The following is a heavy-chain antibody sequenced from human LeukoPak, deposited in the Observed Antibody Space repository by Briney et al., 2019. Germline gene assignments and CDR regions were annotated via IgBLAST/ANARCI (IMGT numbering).Heavy chain of an antibody. CDR3: ARDGSGSYSGTGWFDP. CDR1: GGSISSGGYY. V-gene: IGHV4-31*03. D-gene: IGHD3-10*01. CDR2: IYYSGST. Sequence: SDTLSLTCTVSGGSISSGGYYWSWIRQHPGKGLEWIGYIYYSGSTYYNPSLKSRVTISVDTSKNQFSLKLSSVTAADTAVYYCARDGSGSYSGTGWFDPWGQGTLVTVSS. J-gene: IGHJ5*02.